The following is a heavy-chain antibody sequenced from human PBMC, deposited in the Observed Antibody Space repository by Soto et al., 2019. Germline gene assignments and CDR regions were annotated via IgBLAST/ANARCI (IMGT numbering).Heavy chain of an antibody. D-gene: IGHD7-27*01. CDR2: FYTSGNT. Sequence: LSLPCTAAGGSVSSYYWSWIRQPAGKGLEWIGRFYTSGNTNYNPSLKSRVTMSLDTSKNQFSLKLSSVTAADTAVYFCASDSTGWFDPWGQGTLVTVSS. V-gene: IGHV4-4*07. CDR1: GGSVSSYY. J-gene: IGHJ5*02. CDR3: ASDSTGWFDP.